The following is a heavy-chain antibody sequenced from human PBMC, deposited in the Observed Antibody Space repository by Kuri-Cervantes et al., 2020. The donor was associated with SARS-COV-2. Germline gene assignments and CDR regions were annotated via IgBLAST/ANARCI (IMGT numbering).Heavy chain of an antibody. D-gene: IGHD3-22*01. J-gene: IGHJ4*02. V-gene: IGHV1-18*01. CDR2: ISAYNGNT. Sequence: ASVKVSCKASGYTFTSYAMHWVRQAPGQGLEWMGWISAYNGNTNYAQKLQGRVTMTTDTSTSTAYMELRSLRSDDTAVYYCARVDDYYDSSPLGDYWAQGTLVTVSS. CDR3: ARVDDYYDSSPLGDY. CDR1: GYTFTSYA.